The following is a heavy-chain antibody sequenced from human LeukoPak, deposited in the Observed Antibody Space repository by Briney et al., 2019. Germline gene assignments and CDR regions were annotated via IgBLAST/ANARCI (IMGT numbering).Heavy chain of an antibody. J-gene: IGHJ6*03. Sequence: SETLSLTCTVSGGSISSYYWSWIRQPPGKGLEWIGYIYYSGSTNYNPSLKSRVTISVDTSKNQFSLKLSSVTAADTAVYYCARQVGYCSSTSCYTGDYYYYMDVWGKGTTVTVSS. CDR2: IYYSGST. D-gene: IGHD2-2*02. V-gene: IGHV4-59*08. CDR3: ARQVGYCSSTSCYTGDYYYYMDV. CDR1: GGSISSYY.